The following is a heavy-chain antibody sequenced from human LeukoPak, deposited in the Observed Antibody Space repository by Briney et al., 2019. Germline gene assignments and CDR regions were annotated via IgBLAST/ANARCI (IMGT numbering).Heavy chain of an antibody. CDR2: IYPRDGST. Sequence: ASVKVSCKASAYTFTDYYVHWVRQAPGQGLEWMGMIYPRDGSTSYAQKFQGRVTVTRDTSTSTVHMELSGLRSEDTAVYYCARDQEAFDYWGQGTLVTVSS. V-gene: IGHV1-46*01. CDR1: AYTFTDYY. CDR3: ARDQEAFDY. J-gene: IGHJ4*02.